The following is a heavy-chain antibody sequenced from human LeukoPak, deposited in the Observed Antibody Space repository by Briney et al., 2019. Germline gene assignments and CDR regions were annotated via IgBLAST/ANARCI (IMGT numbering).Heavy chain of an antibody. CDR3: ARDHDFWSGGGY. D-gene: IGHD3-3*01. Sequence: GRSLRLSCAASGFTFSSYAMSWVRQAPGKGLEWVSAISGSGGSTYYADSVKGRFTISRDNSKNTLYLQMNSLRAEDTAVYYCARDHDFWSGGGYWGQGTLVTVSS. V-gene: IGHV3-23*01. CDR2: ISGSGGST. CDR1: GFTFSSYA. J-gene: IGHJ4*02.